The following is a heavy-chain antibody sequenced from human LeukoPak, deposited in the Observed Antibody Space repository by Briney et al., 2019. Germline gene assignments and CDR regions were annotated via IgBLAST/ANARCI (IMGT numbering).Heavy chain of an antibody. J-gene: IGHJ3*02. CDR3: ASGAVSYAFDI. V-gene: IGHV3-21*06. CDR2: ITTSGTYI. D-gene: IGHD4/OR15-4a*01. CDR1: GFTFTRFN. Sequence: GGSLRLSCAASGFTFTRFNMNWVRQAPGKGLELVSSITTSGTYIYYADSVKGRFTISRDNAKNSLYLQMNSLRGEDTAVYYCASGAVSYAFDIWGQGTMVTVSS.